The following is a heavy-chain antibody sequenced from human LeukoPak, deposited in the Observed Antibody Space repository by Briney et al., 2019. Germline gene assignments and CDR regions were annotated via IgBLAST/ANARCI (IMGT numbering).Heavy chain of an antibody. V-gene: IGHV4-34*01. CDR3: ARGLGLGYSYGSRSYYFDY. Sequence: PSETLSLXCAVYGGSFSGYYWSWIRQPPGKGLEWIGEINHSGSTNYNPSLKSRVTISVDTSKNQFSLKLSSVTAADTAVYYCARGLGLGYSYGSRSYYFDYWGQGTLVTVSS. CDR1: GGSFSGYY. D-gene: IGHD5-18*01. CDR2: INHSGST. J-gene: IGHJ4*02.